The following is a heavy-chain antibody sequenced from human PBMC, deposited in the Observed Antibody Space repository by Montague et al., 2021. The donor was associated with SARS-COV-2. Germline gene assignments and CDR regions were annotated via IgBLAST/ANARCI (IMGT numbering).Heavy chain of an antibody. J-gene: IGHJ6*02. CDR3: ARDPWHLTFFGVVTRYGMDV. Sequence: SETLSLTCTVSGGSVSSGSYYWSWIRQPPGKGLEWIGYIYYSGSTNYNPSLKSRVTISVDTSKNQFSLKLSSATAADTAVYYCARDPWHLTFFGVVTRYGMDVWGQGTTVTVSS. CDR1: GGSVSSGSYY. D-gene: IGHD3-3*01. V-gene: IGHV4-61*01. CDR2: IYYSGST.